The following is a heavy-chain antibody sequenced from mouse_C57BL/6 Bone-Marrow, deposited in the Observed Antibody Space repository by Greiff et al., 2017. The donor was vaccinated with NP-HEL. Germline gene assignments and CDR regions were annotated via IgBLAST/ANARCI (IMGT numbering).Heavy chain of an antibody. CDR2: INPNNGGT. CDR1: GYTFTDYY. D-gene: IGHD2-3*01. V-gene: IGHV1-26*01. J-gene: IGHJ2*01. CDR3: AIYDGYYDY. Sequence: EVQLQQSGPELVKPGPSVKISCKASGYTFTDYYMNWVKQSHGKSLEWIGDINPNNGGTSYNQKFKGKATLTVDKSSSTAYMELRSLTSEDSAVYYCAIYDGYYDYWGQGTTLTVSS.